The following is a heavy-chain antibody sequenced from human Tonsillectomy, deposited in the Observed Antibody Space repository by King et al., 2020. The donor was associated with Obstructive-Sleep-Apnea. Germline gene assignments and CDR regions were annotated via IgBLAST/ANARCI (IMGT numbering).Heavy chain of an antibody. Sequence: QLVQSGGGVVQPGRSLRLSCATSGFTFSSYGMHWVRQAPGKGLDWVAVISYDGSYEYYADSVKGRFTISRDNSKNTMYLQMNSLRGEDTAVYYCAKASALRATRDGFYFDYWGQGTLVTVSS. CDR2: ISYDGSYE. D-gene: IGHD5-24*01. J-gene: IGHJ4*02. CDR1: GFTFSSYG. V-gene: IGHV3-30*18. CDR3: AKASALRATRDGFYFDY.